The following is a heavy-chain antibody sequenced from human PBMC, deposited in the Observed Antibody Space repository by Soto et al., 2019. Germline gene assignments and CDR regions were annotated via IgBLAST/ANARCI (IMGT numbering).Heavy chain of an antibody. CDR1: GGSISSYY. D-gene: IGHD3-10*01. CDR2: INHSGRT. Sequence: SETLSLTCTVSGGSISSYYWSWIRQPPGKGLEWIGEINHSGRTNYNPSLKNRVTISVDRSKNQFSLKLSSMTAADTAVYYCASSNSDIWFGELSVWFDPWGQGTLVTVSS. CDR3: ASSNSDIWFGELSVWFDP. V-gene: IGHV4-59*12. J-gene: IGHJ5*02.